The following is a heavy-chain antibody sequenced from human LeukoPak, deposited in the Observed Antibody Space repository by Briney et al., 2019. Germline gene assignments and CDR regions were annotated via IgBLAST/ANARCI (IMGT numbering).Heavy chain of an antibody. CDR1: RFTFTTYA. CDR3: ASHQRTILLWFGEL. Sequence: GGSLRLSCAASRFTFTTYAMSWVRQTPGKGLEWVSTISGSGHITDYADSVKGRFTISRDNSKNTLYLQMDSLRAEDTAVYYCASHQRTILLWFGELWGQGTLVTVSS. D-gene: IGHD3-10*01. V-gene: IGHV3-23*01. CDR2: ISGSGHIT. J-gene: IGHJ4*02.